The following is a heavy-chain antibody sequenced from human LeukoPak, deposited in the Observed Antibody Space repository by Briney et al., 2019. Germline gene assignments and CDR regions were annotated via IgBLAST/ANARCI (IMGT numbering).Heavy chain of an antibody. D-gene: IGHD3-10*01. CDR2: IKEDGSEK. J-gene: IGHJ3*02. V-gene: IGHV3-7*03. Sequence: GGSLRLSCAASGFTLSSYWMSWVRQAPGKGLEWVANIKEDGSEKYYVDSVKGRFAISRDNAKNSLYLHMNSLTAEDTAMYYCARDWVAGVPFDAFDIWGQGTMVSVSS. CDR1: GFTLSSYW. CDR3: ARDWVAGVPFDAFDI.